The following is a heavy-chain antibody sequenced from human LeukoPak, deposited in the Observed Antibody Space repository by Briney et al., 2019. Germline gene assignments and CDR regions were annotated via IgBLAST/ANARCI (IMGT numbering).Heavy chain of an antibody. CDR1: GFTFSAYW. V-gene: IGHV3-7*01. J-gene: IGHJ4*02. Sequence: GGSLRLSCVGSGFTFSAYWMDWVRQAPGKGLEWVATMKEDGSEIYYVDSVKGRFTISSGNAKKLVYLQLDRLRVEDTAVYYCARESLRYYQDTSGSGYYFDLWGQGTLVTVSS. D-gene: IGHD3-22*01. CDR2: MKEDGSEI. CDR3: ARESLRYYQDTSGSGYYFDL.